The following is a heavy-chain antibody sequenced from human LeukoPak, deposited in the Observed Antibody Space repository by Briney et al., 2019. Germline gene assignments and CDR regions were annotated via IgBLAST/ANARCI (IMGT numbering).Heavy chain of an antibody. J-gene: IGHJ4*02. V-gene: IGHV4-59*01. CDR2: IYYSGST. CDR1: GGSISSDY. D-gene: IGHD5-18*01. CDR3: ARVRGYSFPFDY. Sequence: KPSETLSLTCTVSGGSISSDYWSWIRQPPGKGLEWIGYIYYSGSTNYNPSLKSRVTISVDTSKNQFSLKLSSVTAADTAVYYCARVRGYSFPFDYWGQGTLVTVSS.